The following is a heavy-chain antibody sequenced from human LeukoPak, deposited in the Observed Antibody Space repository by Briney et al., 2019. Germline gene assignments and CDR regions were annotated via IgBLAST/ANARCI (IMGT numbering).Heavy chain of an antibody. CDR2: ITGSGART. V-gene: IGHV3-23*01. Sequence: GGSLRLSCAASGFTFRNYAMNWVRQAPGKGLEWVSGITGSGARTNYADFVKGRFTISRDNAKNTLFLQMSSLRAEDTAVYFCAREILAPGKTHDYWGQGTLVTVSS. J-gene: IGHJ4*02. CDR3: AREILAPGKTHDY. CDR1: GFTFRNYA.